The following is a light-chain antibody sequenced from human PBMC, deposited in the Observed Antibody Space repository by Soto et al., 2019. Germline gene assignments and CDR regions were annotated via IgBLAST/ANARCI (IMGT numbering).Light chain of an antibody. CDR3: QRYGSSPLIT. CDR2: GTS. CDR1: QSVSSSS. J-gene: IGKJ5*01. Sequence: EIVMTQSPVTLSLSPGERATLSCRASQSVSSSSLAWYQQRPGQAPRLLIYGTSSRATGIPDRFSGSGSGTDFTLPISRLEPEDFAVYFCQRYGSSPLITFGQGTRLEIK. V-gene: IGKV3-20*01.